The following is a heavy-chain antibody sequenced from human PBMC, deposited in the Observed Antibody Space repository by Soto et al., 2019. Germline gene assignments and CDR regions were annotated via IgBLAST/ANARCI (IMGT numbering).Heavy chain of an antibody. CDR1: GVTFSSET. V-gene: IGHV1-69*13. D-gene: IGHD3-10*01. CDR2: IIPLFGTA. J-gene: IGHJ4*02. CDR3: ATELGENPASPFDA. Sequence: ASVKVSCKASGVTFSSETLGWVRQAPGQGLEWVGGIIPLFGTASYAQKFQGRVTITADESTSTVYMELSSLRSDDTAVYFCATELGENPASPFDAWGQGTLVTVSS.